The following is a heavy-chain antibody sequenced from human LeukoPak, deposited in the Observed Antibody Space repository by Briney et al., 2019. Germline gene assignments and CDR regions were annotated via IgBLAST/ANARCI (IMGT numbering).Heavy chain of an antibody. CDR1: GLTFSSYA. J-gene: IGHJ4*02. Sequence: GGSLRLSCAASGLTFSSYAMSWVRQAPGKGLEWVSTISGRGGSTYYADSVRGRFTISRDNSKNTLYLQMNSLRAEDTATYYCAKPNILRYFDWFSGYFDNWGQGTLVTVSS. CDR3: AKPNILRYFDWFSGYFDN. V-gene: IGHV3-23*01. CDR2: ISGRGGST. D-gene: IGHD3-9*01.